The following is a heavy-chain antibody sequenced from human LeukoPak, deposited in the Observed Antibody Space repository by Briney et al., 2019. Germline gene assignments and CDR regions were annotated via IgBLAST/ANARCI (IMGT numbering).Heavy chain of an antibody. CDR2: IYHGGST. CDR1: GGSISSGGYS. D-gene: IGHD3-10*01. CDR3: ARDKYSGSGSYLGVSWFDP. V-gene: IGHV4-30-2*01. J-gene: IGHJ5*02. Sequence: SETLSLTCAVSGGSISSGGYSWSWIRQPPGKGLEWIGYIYHGGSTYYNPSLKSRVTVSVDRSKNQFSLKLSSVTAADTAVYYCARDKYSGSGSYLGVSWFDPWGQGTLVTVSS.